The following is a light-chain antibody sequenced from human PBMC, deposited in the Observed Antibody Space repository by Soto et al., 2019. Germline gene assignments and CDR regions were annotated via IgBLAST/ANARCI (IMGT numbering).Light chain of an antibody. Sequence: QSALTQPPSASGSPGQSVTISCTGSSSDVGGYNYVSWYQQHPGKAPKLIIYEVTKRLSGVPDRFSGSKSDNTASLTVSGLQAADEADYYCSSYAGSDNFVLFGGGTKLTVL. V-gene: IGLV2-8*01. CDR1: SSDVGGYNY. CDR2: EVT. CDR3: SSYAGSDNFVL. J-gene: IGLJ2*01.